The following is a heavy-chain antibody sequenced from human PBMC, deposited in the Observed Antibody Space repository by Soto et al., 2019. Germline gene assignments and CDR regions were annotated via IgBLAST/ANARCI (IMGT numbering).Heavy chain of an antibody. CDR1: GFTFSSYA. J-gene: IGHJ4*02. V-gene: IGHV3-30-3*01. CDR3: ARDHPIVVVVAATLGFDY. Sequence: GGSLRLSCAASGFTFSSYAMHWVRQAPGKGLEWVAVISYDGSNKYYADSVKGRFTISRDNSKNTLYLQMNSLRAEDTAVYYCARDHPIVVVVAATLGFDYWGQGTLVTVSS. CDR2: ISYDGSNK. D-gene: IGHD2-15*01.